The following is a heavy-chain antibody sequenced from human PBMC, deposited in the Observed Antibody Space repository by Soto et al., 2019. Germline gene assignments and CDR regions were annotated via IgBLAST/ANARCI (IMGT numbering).Heavy chain of an antibody. D-gene: IGHD3-10*01. CDR2: IIPIFGTA. Sequence: GASVKVSCKASGGTFSSYAISWVRQAPGQGLEWVGGIIPIFGTANYAQKFQGRVTITADESTSTAYMELSSLRSEDTAVYYCARDRGDGYNRFDAFDIWGQGTMVT. J-gene: IGHJ3*02. CDR3: ARDRGDGYNRFDAFDI. V-gene: IGHV1-69*13. CDR1: GGTFSSYA.